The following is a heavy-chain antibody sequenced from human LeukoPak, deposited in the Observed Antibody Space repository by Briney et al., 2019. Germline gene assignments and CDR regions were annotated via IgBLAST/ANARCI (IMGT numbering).Heavy chain of an antibody. Sequence: GGSLRLSCAASGFTFTIYAMSWVRQAPGKGLEWVSAISGSGGSTYYADSVKGRFTISRDSSKNTLYLQMNSLRAEDTAAYYCAKALWYRSGWYGFDYWGQGTLVTVSS. CDR1: GFTFTIYA. CDR3: AKALWYRSGWYGFDY. D-gene: IGHD6-19*01. J-gene: IGHJ4*02. V-gene: IGHV3-23*01. CDR2: ISGSGGST.